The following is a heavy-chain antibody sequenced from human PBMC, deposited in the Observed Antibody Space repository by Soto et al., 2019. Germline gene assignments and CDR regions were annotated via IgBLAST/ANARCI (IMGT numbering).Heavy chain of an antibody. V-gene: IGHV1-69*02. Sequence: QVQLVQSGAEVKKPGSSVKVSCKASGGTFSSYTLNWVRQARGQGLEWMGRIIPILDIADYAQKLQGRVTITADKSTNTAYMELSNLRSEDTAVYDCARVRDDHYYAMDVWGQGTTVTVSS. J-gene: IGHJ6*02. CDR2: IIPILDIA. CDR1: GGTFSSYT. CDR3: ARVRDDHYYAMDV. D-gene: IGHD1-1*01.